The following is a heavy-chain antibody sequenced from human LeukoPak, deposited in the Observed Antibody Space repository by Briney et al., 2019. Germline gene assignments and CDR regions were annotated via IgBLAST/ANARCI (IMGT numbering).Heavy chain of an antibody. D-gene: IGHD3-16*01. Sequence: SETLSLTCAVYGGSFSGYYWSWIRQPPGKGLEWIGEINHSGSTNYNPSLKSRVTISVDTSKNQFSLKLSSVTAADTAVYYCARGQITHDAFDIWGHGTMVTVSS. J-gene: IGHJ3*02. CDR2: INHSGST. CDR3: ARGQITHDAFDI. CDR1: GGSFSGYY. V-gene: IGHV4-34*01.